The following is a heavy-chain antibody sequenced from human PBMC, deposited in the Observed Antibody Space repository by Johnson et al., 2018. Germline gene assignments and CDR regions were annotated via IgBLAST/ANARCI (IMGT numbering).Heavy chain of an antibody. Sequence: QVQLQESGPGLLKPSETLSLTCTVSGGSINSYYWSWIRQSPGKGLEWIGYVHYSGSTNYNHSLKSRVTISVGTSKDQFSLKVESVAAADTAVYYCARGAGYPSEYFQHWGQGTLVTVSS. CDR3: ARGAGYPSEYFQH. J-gene: IGHJ1*01. V-gene: IGHV4-59*01. CDR2: VHYSGST. D-gene: IGHD3-16*02. CDR1: GGSINSYY.